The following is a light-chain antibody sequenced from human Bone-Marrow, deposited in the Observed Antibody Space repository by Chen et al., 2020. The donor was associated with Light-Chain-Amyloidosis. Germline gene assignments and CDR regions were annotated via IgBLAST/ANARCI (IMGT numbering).Light chain of an antibody. V-gene: IGLV2-14*01. CDR1: SSDVGGDNH. J-gene: IGLJ1*01. Sequence: QSALTQPASVSGSPGQSITIPCPGTSSDVGGDNHVSWYPQHPDKAPKLIIYDVTPRPSWVPDRFSGSKSDNTASLTISGLQTEDEADYFCSSYTITNTIVFGSGTRVTVL. CDR2: DVT. CDR3: SSYTITNTIV.